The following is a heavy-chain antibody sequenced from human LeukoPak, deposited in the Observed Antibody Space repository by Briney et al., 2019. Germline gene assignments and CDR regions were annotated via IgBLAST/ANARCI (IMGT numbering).Heavy chain of an antibody. CDR3: ARGGDSSSWYYYYGMDV. V-gene: IGHV4-4*07. CDR2: IYTSGST. D-gene: IGHD6-13*01. J-gene: IGHJ6*02. Sequence: PSETLSLTCTVSGGSISSYYWSWIRQPAGKGLEWTGRIYTSGSTNYNPSLKSRVTMSVDTSKNQFSLKLSSVTAADTAVYYCARGGDSSSWYYYYGMDVWGQGTTVTVSS. CDR1: GGSISSYY.